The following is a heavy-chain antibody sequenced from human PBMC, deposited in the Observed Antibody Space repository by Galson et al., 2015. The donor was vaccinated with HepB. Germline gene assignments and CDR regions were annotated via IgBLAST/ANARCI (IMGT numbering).Heavy chain of an antibody. CDR3: SRELVTIFRTTILHSGFDI. CDR1: GFTFSDYY. Sequence: SLRLSCAASGFTFSDYYMTWIRQAPGKGLEWVCYISASGRTTTYADSVKGRFIISRDNAKRSVHLQMNSLRAEDTAVYYCSRELVTIFRTTILHSGFDIWGQGTTVTVSS. CDR2: ISASGRTT. V-gene: IGHV3-11*01. J-gene: IGHJ3*02. D-gene: IGHD3-3*01.